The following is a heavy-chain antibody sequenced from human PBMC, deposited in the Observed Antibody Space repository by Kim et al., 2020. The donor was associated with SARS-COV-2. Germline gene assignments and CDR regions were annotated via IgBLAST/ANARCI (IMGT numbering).Heavy chain of an antibody. D-gene: IGHD3-10*01. CDR3: ASGEGYYGSGSYYYYYYGRDV. CDR2: INAGNGNT. V-gene: IGHV1-3*01. J-gene: IGHJ6*02. Sequence: ASVKVSCKASGYTFTSYAMHWVRQAPGQRLEWMGWINAGNGNTKYSQKFQGRVTITRDTSASTAYMELSSLRSEDTAVYYCASGEGYYGSGSYYYYYYGRDVWGQGTTVTVSS. CDR1: GYTFTSYA.